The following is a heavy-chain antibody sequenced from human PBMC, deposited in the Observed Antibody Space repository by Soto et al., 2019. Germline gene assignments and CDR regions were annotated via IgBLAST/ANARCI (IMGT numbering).Heavy chain of an antibody. J-gene: IGHJ5*02. CDR2: IYWDDDK. Sequence: VSGPTLVNPTQTLTLTCTFSGFSLSTSGVGVGWIRQPPGKALEWLALIYWDDDKRYSPSLNSRLTITKDTSKNQVVPTMTNMDPVDTATCYCAHRPTYSSSPFPFLFFDPWGQGSLVTVSS. CDR1: GFSLSTSGVG. V-gene: IGHV2-5*02. D-gene: IGHD6-13*01. CDR3: AHRPTYSSSPFPFLFFDP.